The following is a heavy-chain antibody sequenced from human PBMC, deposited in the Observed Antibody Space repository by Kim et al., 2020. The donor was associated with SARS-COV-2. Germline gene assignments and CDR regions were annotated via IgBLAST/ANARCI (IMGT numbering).Heavy chain of an antibody. J-gene: IGHJ3*02. CDR3: ARRTYPETFDI. V-gene: IGHV4-39*01. Sequence: SETLSLTCTVSGGSISSSSYYWGWIRQPPGKGLEWIGSIYYSGSTYYNPSLKSRVTISVDTSKNQFSLKLSSVTAADTAVYYCARRTYPETFDIWGQGTMVTVSS. CDR1: GGSISSSSYY. CDR2: IYYSGST. D-gene: IGHD2-2*01.